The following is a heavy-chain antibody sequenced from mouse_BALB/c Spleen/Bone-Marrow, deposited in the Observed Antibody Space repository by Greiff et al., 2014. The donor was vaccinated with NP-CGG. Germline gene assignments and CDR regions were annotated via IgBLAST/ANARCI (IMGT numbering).Heavy chain of an antibody. V-gene: IGHV1-37*01. J-gene: IGHJ4*01. Sequence: EVKLQESGPDLVKPGASVKLSCKASGYSFTGYFLNWVRQSHGKSLEWIGRINPFNGDTFYNQKFKGKATLTVDKSSTTAHMELLSLTSEDSAAYYCGRWGDGYYYAMDYWGQGTSVTVSS. D-gene: IGHD2-3*01. CDR3: GRWGDGYYYAMDY. CDR2: INPFNGDT. CDR1: GYSFTGYF.